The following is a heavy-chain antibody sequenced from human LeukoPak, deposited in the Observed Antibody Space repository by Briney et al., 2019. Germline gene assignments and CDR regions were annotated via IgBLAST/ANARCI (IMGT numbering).Heavy chain of an antibody. CDR3: ANEIRPNDY. CDR1: GFTFSDHY. D-gene: IGHD4-17*01. Sequence: PGGSLRLSCEVSGFTFSDHYMTWVRQAPGKGLEWVSAISISGSKTYYADSVKGRFTISRDNSKNTLYLQMNSLRAEDTAVYYCANEIRPNDYWGQGTQVTVSS. V-gene: IGHV3-23*01. J-gene: IGHJ4*02. CDR2: ISISGSKT.